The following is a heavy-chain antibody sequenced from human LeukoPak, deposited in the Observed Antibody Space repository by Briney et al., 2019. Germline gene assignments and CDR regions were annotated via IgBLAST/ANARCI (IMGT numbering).Heavy chain of an antibody. CDR1: GGSFSDYY. CDR2: INHSGST. Sequence: PSETLSLTCAVYGGSFSDYYWSWIRQPPGKGLEWIGEINHSGSTNYNPSLKSRVTISVDTSKNQFSLKLSSVTAADTAVYYCARADGYLPFDPWGQGTLVTVSS. CDR3: ARADGYLPFDP. J-gene: IGHJ5*02. D-gene: IGHD5-24*01. V-gene: IGHV4-34*01.